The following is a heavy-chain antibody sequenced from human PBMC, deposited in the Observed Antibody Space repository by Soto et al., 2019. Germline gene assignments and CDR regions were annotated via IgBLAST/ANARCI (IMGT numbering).Heavy chain of an antibody. D-gene: IGHD3-16*01. Sequence: DVQLLESGGGLAQRGGSLRLSCAASGFSFSTYGMTWVRQAPGKGLEWVSYGGSGGSTYYADPVKGRFTISRDNSKNTLYLQMNSLRAEDTAVYYCVKFRGRAYHYYYIDVWGNGTTVTVSS. CDR2: GGSGGST. J-gene: IGHJ6*03. CDR1: GFSFSTYG. CDR3: VKFRGRAYHYYYIDV. V-gene: IGHV3-23*01.